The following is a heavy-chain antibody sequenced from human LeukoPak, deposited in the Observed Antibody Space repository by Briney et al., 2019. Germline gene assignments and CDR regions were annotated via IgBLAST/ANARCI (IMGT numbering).Heavy chain of an antibody. D-gene: IGHD2-8*01. Sequence: GGSLRLSCAASGFTFSSYWMSWVRQAPGKGLEWVANIEQDGSEKYYVDSVKGRFTISRDNAKNSLYLQMNSLRAEDTAVYYRARALISHYYYYFEGWGKGTTVTVSS. J-gene: IGHJ6*03. V-gene: IGHV3-7*01. CDR1: GFTFSSYW. CDR2: IEQDGSEK. CDR3: ARALISHYYYYFEG.